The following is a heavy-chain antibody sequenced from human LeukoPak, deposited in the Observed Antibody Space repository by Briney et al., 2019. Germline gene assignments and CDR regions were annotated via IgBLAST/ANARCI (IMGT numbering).Heavy chain of an antibody. V-gene: IGHV3-23*01. CDR3: AKVDCSGGSCYFPPFDY. D-gene: IGHD2-15*01. CDR2: ISGSGGST. J-gene: IGHJ4*02. Sequence: GGSLRLSCAASGFTFSSYAMSWVRQAPGKGLEWVSAISGSGGSTYYADSVKGRFTISRDNSKNTLYLQMNSLRAEDTAVYYCAKVDCSGGSCYFPPFDYWGQGTLVTVSS. CDR1: GFTFSSYA.